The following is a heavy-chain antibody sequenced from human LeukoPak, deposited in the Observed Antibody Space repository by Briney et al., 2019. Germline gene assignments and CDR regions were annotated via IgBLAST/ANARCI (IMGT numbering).Heavy chain of an antibody. Sequence: SETLSLTCAVYGEPFNGYYWNWIRQSPGKGLEWIGEINHSGSTNYNPSLKSRVTISVDTSKNQFSLKLNSVTAADTAVHYCASRYFCSSTSCYTFDYWGQGTLVTVSS. CDR2: INHSGST. V-gene: IGHV4-34*01. J-gene: IGHJ4*02. D-gene: IGHD2-2*02. CDR1: GEPFNGYY. CDR3: ASRYFCSSTSCYTFDY.